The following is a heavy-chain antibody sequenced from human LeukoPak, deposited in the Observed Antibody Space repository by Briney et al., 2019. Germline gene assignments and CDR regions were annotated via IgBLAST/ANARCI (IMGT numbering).Heavy chain of an antibody. Sequence: GGSLRLSCAASGFTFSRYWMYWVRQAPGKGLAWVSRINSDGSSISYTDSVKGRFSISRDNAKNTLSLQMNSLRAEDTAVYYCARGTYNNGNMNDYWGQGTLVTVSS. CDR2: INSDGSSI. CDR1: GFTFSRYW. CDR3: ARGTYNNGNMNDY. V-gene: IGHV3-74*01. J-gene: IGHJ4*02. D-gene: IGHD5-24*01.